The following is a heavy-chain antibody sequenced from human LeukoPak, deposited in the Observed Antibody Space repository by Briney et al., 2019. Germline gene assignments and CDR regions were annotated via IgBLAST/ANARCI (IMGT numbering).Heavy chain of an antibody. Sequence: GASVKVSCKASGGTFSSYGISWVRQAPGQGLEWMGWISAYNGNTNYAQKLQGRVTMTTDTSTSTAYMELRSLRSDDTAVYYCADGGISGYCSSTSCYTSLIRWGQGTLVTVSS. V-gene: IGHV1-18*01. CDR1: GGTFSSYG. CDR2: ISAYNGNT. J-gene: IGHJ4*02. CDR3: ADGGISGYCSSTSCYTSLIR. D-gene: IGHD2-2*02.